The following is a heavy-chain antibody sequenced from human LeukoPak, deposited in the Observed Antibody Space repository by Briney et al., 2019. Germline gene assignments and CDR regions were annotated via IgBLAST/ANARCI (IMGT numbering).Heavy chain of an antibody. D-gene: IGHD3-10*01. V-gene: IGHV1-8*01. CDR3: ARANYYGSGKKDLDY. CDR1: GYTFTTYD. CDR2: MNPNSDNT. J-gene: IGHJ4*02. Sequence: GASVKVSCKASGYTFTTYDIVWVRQATGQGLEWMGWMNPNSDNTGYAQKFQGRVTMTRNTSMSTAYMELSSLRSEDTAVYYCARANYYGSGKKDLDYWGQGTLVTVSS.